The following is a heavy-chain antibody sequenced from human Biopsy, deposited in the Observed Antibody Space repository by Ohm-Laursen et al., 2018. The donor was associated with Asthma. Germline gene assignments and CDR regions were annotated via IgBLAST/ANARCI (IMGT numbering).Heavy chain of an antibody. CDR2: LIPVLGTP. Sequence: VSSVKVSCKASGDSFSNYAISWVRQAPGQGLEWMGGLIPVLGTPDHAQMFEGRVTITADESTSTANMELSSLSSEDTAVYYCARGYSGSDRIVYYYSGLEVWGQGTTVTVSS. V-gene: IGHV1-69*01. D-gene: IGHD5-12*01. J-gene: IGHJ6*02. CDR1: GDSFSNYA. CDR3: ARGYSGSDRIVYYYSGLEV.